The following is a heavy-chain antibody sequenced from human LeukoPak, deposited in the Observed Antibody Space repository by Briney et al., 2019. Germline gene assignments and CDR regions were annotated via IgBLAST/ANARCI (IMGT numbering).Heavy chain of an antibody. J-gene: IGHJ4*02. Sequence: GGSLRLSCAASGFTFGSYWMSWVRQAPGKGLEWVANIKQDGSEKYYVDSVKGRFTISRDNAKNSLYLQMNSLRAEDTAVYYCARDPSYYDILTGYYTPSYYFDYWGQGTLVTVSS. D-gene: IGHD3-9*01. CDR3: ARDPSYYDILTGYYTPSYYFDY. CDR1: GFTFGSYW. CDR2: IKQDGSEK. V-gene: IGHV3-7*03.